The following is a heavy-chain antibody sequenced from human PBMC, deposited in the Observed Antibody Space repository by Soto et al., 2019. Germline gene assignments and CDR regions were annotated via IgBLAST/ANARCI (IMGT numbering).Heavy chain of an antibody. V-gene: IGHV3-64D*09. CDR1: GFTFSSYA. CDR2: ISSNGGST. Sequence: GGSLRLSCSASGFTFSSYAMHWVRQAPGKGLEYVSAISSNGGSTYYADSEKGRFTISRDNSKNTLYLQMSSLRAEDTAVYYCVKDAAAAGNHAFDIWGQGTMVTVSS. J-gene: IGHJ3*02. CDR3: VKDAAAAGNHAFDI. D-gene: IGHD6-13*01.